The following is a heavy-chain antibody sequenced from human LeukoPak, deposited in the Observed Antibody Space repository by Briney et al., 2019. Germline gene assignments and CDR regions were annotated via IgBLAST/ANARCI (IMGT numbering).Heavy chain of an antibody. CDR3: ARLYSYGGAFFDY. CDR2: INSDGSST. CDR1: GFTFSSYW. Sequence: GGSLRLSCAASGFTFSSYWMHWVRQAPGKGLVWVSRINSDGSSTSNADSVKGRFTISRDNAKNTLYLQMNSLRAEDTAVYYCARLYSYGGAFFDYWGQGTLVTVSS. J-gene: IGHJ4*02. V-gene: IGHV3-74*01. D-gene: IGHD5-18*01.